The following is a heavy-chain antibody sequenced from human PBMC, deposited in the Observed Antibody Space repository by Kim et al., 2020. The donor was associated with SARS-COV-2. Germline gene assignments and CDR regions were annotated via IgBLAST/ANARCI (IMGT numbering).Heavy chain of an antibody. V-gene: IGHV3-30*18. CDR2: ISYDGSNY. J-gene: IGHJ4*02. D-gene: IGHD1-26*01. CDR1: GLTFSSYG. Sequence: GGSLRLSCTASGLTFSSYGIHWVRQAPGKGLEWVAVISYDGSNYYYEDSVKGRFTISRDNSKNTVYLQMNSLSAEDTAVYYCAKERLGAVGGRFTLSAFDYWGQGTLVTVSS. CDR3: AKERLGAVGGRFTLSAFDY.